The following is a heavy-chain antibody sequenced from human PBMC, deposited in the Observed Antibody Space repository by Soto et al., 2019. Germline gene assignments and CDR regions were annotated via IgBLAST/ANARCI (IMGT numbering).Heavy chain of an antibody. CDR2: ISSSSRTT. D-gene: IGHD5-18*01. V-gene: IGHV3-48*02. J-gene: IGHJ6*02. CDR3: ATEIFDTAMDHRIGLDF. Sequence: GGSLRLSCAASGFTFSSYSMNWVRQAPGKGLEWVSYISSSSRTTYYVDSVKGRFTISRDNAKNSLYLQMNSLRDEDTAVYYCATEIFDTAMDHRIGLDFWGQGTTVTVSS. CDR1: GFTFSSYS.